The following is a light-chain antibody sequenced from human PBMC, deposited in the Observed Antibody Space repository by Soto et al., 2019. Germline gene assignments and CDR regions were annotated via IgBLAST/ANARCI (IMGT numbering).Light chain of an antibody. J-gene: IGLJ3*02. CDR2: DVT. CDR1: SSDVGDYDY. CDR3: SSYTSSSTWV. V-gene: IGLV2-14*01. Sequence: QAVVTQPAXVSXSPGXXXTISCTGTSSDVGDYDYVSWYQQHPGKAPKLMISDVTSRPSGVSNRFSGSKSGNTASLTISGLQAEDEADYYCSSYTSSSTWVFGGGTKLTVL.